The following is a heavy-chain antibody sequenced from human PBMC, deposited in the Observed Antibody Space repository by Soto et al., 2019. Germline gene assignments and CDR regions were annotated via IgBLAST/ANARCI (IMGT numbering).Heavy chain of an antibody. Sequence: QVQLVESGGGVVQPRRSLRLSCAASGFAFGTYGMHWVRQAPGKGLEWVAVTSYDGSKKYYADTVKGRFTISRDNSNNTVYRQMNSLRLEDTAIYYCAKDRGLADPHYYGLDVWGQGTTVAVSS. D-gene: IGHD3-10*01. V-gene: IGHV3-30*18. CDR2: TSYDGSKK. CDR1: GFAFGTYG. J-gene: IGHJ6*02. CDR3: AKDRGLADPHYYGLDV.